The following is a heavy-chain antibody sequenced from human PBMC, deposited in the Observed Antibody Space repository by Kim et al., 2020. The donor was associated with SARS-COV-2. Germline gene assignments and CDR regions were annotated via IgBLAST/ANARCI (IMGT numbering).Heavy chain of an antibody. CDR3: AILWFGELISPRFDY. J-gene: IGHJ4*02. Sequence: DSVKGRFTISRDNAKNSLYLQMNSLRDEDTAVYYCAILWFGELISPRFDYWGQGTLVTVSS. D-gene: IGHD3-10*01. V-gene: IGHV3-48*02.